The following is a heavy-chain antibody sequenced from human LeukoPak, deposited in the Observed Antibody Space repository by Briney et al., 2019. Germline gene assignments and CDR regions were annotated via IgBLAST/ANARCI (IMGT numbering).Heavy chain of an antibody. J-gene: IGHJ6*03. CDR2: ISAYNGNT. CDR1: GYTFTSYG. CDR3: ARGHSGGYPGYYYYYMDV. D-gene: IGHD2-15*01. Sequence: GASVKVSCKASGYTFTSYGISWVRQAPGQGLEWMGWISAYNGNTNYAQKLQGRVTMTTDASTSTAYMELRSLRSDDTAVYYCARGHSGGYPGYYYYYMDVWGKGTTVTVSS. V-gene: IGHV1-18*01.